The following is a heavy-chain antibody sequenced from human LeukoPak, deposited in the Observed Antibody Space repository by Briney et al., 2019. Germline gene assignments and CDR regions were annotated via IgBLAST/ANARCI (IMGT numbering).Heavy chain of an antibody. CDR3: ARGRGYSSSWGLDY. CDR2: INHSGST. J-gene: IGHJ4*02. CDR1: GGSFSGYY. Sequence: SETLSLTCAVYGGSFSGYYWSWIRQPPGKGLEWIGEINHSGSTNYNPSLKSRVTISVDTPKNQFSLKLSSVTAADTAVYYCARGRGYSSSWGLDYWGQGTLVTVSS. D-gene: IGHD6-13*01. V-gene: IGHV4-34*01.